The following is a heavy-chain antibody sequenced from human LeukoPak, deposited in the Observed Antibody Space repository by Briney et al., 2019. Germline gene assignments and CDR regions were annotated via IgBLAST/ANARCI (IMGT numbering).Heavy chain of an antibody. CDR1: GGSFSGYY. V-gene: IGHV4-34*01. CDR2: INHSGST. D-gene: IGHD3-3*01. J-gene: IGHJ4*02. CDR3: ARVRYDFWSGYYSGRYFDY. Sequence: SETLSLTCAVYGGSFSGYYWSWIRQPPGKGLEWIGEINHSGSTNYNPSLKSRVTISVDTSKNQFSLKLSSVTAADTAVYYCARVRYDFWSGYYSGRYFDYWGQGTLVTVSS.